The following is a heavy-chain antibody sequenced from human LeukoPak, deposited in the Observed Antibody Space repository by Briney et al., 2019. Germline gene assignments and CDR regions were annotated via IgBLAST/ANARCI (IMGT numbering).Heavy chain of an antibody. V-gene: IGHV4-39*07. CDR2: IYYSGST. D-gene: IGHD6-19*01. CDR3: ARDSSGWSEGGYGMDV. CDR1: GGSISSSSYY. J-gene: IGHJ6*02. Sequence: PSETLSLTCTVSGGSISSSSYYWGWIRQPPGKGLEWIGSIYYSGSTNYNPSLKSRVTISVDTSKNQFSLKLSSVTAADTAVYYCARDSSGWSEGGYGMDVRGQGTTVTVSS.